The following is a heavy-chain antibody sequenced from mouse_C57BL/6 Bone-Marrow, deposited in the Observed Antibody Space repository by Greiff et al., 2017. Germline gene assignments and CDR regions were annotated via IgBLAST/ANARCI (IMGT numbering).Heavy chain of an antibody. CDR1: GFTFSDYG. CDR2: ISSGSSTI. Sequence: EVQLQESGGGLVKPGGSLKLSCAASGFTFSDYGMHWVRQAPEKGLEWVAYISSGSSTIYYADTVKGRFTISRDNAKNTLFLQKTSLRSEDTAMYYCARDCPWFAYWGQGTLVTVSA. CDR3: ARDCPWFAY. J-gene: IGHJ3*01. V-gene: IGHV5-17*01.